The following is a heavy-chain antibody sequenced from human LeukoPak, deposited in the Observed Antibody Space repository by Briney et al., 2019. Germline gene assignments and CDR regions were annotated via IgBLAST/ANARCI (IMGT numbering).Heavy chain of an antibody. CDR3: ARAYYDSSGYYYEGFFQD. V-gene: IGHV3-48*02. D-gene: IGHD3-22*01. J-gene: IGHJ1*01. Sequence: GGSLRLSCAASGFSFSSYSMNWVRQAPGKGLEWVSYISSSSTTMYYADSVKGRFTISRDNAKNSLYLQMNSLRDEDTAVYYCARAYYDSSGYYYEGFFQDWGQGTLVTVSS. CDR1: GFSFSSYS. CDR2: ISSSSTTM.